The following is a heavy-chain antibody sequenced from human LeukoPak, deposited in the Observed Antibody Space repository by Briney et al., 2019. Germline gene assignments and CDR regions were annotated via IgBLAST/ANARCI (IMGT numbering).Heavy chain of an antibody. J-gene: IGHJ5*02. CDR2: IYYSGST. V-gene: IGHV4-59*01. CDR3: ARELTDDFWSGYSGNWFDP. D-gene: IGHD3-3*01. CDR1: GGSISSYY. Sequence: KPSETLSLTCTVSGGSISSYYWSWLRQPPGKGLEWIGYIYYSGSTNYNPSLKSRVAISVDTSKNQFSLKLSSVTAADTAVYYCARELTDDFWSGYSGNWFDPWGQGTLVTVSS.